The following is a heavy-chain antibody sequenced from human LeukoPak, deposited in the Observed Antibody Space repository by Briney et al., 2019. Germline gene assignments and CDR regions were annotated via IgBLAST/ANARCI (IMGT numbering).Heavy chain of an antibody. Sequence: ASVKVSCKASGYTFTSYYMHWVRQAPGQGLEWMGIINPSGGSTSYAQKFQGRVTMTRDTSTSTVYMALSSLRSEDTAVYYCARNPMGYYYDSSTAFDIWGQGTMVTVSS. V-gene: IGHV1-46*01. J-gene: IGHJ3*02. CDR3: ARNPMGYYYDSSTAFDI. CDR1: GYTFTSYY. CDR2: INPSGGST. D-gene: IGHD3-22*01.